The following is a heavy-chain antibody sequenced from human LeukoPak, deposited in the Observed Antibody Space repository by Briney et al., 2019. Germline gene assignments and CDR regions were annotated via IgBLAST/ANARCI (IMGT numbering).Heavy chain of an antibody. J-gene: IGHJ4*02. Sequence: PGGSLRLSCAASGFTFSSYAMNWVRQAPGKGLEWVSAISGSGGSTYYADSVKGRFTISRDNSKNTLYLQMNSLRAEDTAVYYCAKDRDYYDRTYYFDYWGQGTLVTVSS. V-gene: IGHV3-23*01. CDR2: ISGSGGST. CDR3: AKDRDYYDRTYYFDY. D-gene: IGHD3-22*01. CDR1: GFTFSSYA.